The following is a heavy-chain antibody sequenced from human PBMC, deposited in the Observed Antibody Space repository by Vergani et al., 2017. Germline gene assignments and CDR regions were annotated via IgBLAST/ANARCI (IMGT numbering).Heavy chain of an antibody. D-gene: IGHD5-12*01. Sequence: QVQLVQSGAEVKKPGSSVKVSCKASGGTLTSHAINWVRQAPGQGLEWMGKISPVFGLRNYAQKFQGRVTIIADESTSTAYMELSSLRSEDTDVYYCARGLGAAGGYDAFNIWGQGTMVTVSS. CDR3: ARGLGAAGGYDAFNI. CDR1: GGTLTSHA. J-gene: IGHJ3*02. CDR2: ISPVFGLR. V-gene: IGHV1-69*13.